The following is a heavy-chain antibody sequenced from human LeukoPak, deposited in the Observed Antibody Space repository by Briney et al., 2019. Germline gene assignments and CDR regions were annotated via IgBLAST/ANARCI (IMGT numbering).Heavy chain of an antibody. CDR1: GGTFSSYA. CDR3: ARDTYYYGWGSQTPHFDY. Sequence: GASVKVSCKASGGTFSSYAISWVRQAPGQGLEWMGGIIPIFGTANYAQKFQGRVTITADKSTSTAYMELSSLRSEDTAVYYCARDTYYYGWGSQTPHFDYWGQGTLVTVSS. V-gene: IGHV1-69*06. J-gene: IGHJ4*02. CDR2: IIPIFGTA. D-gene: IGHD3-10*01.